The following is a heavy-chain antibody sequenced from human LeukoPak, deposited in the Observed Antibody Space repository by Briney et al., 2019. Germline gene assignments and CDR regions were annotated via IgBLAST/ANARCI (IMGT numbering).Heavy chain of an antibody. Sequence: SETLSLSCTVSSGSISSGDYYWAWVRQPPGKGLEWIGSIYYSGTTYYNPSLKSRVTISVDTSKSQFFLKLNPVTAADTAVHYCARVTKLHRRSWYSAFDIWGQGTMVTVSS. V-gene: IGHV4-39*01. CDR1: SGSISSGDYY. J-gene: IGHJ3*02. D-gene: IGHD6-13*01. CDR3: ARVTKLHRRSWYSAFDI. CDR2: IYYSGTT.